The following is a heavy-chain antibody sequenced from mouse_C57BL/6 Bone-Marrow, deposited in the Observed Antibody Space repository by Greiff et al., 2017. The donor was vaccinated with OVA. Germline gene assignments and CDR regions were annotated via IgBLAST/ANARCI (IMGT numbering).Heavy chain of an antibody. CDR3: ARCAVIYYSGSSYEDAMDY. Sequence: QVQLQQPGAELVKPGASVKMSCKASGYTFTSYWITWVKQRPGQGLEWIGDIYPGSGSTNYNEKFKSKATLTVDTSSSTAYMQLSSLTSEDSAVYSCARCAVIYYSGSSYEDAMDYWGQGTPVTVSS. D-gene: IGHD1-1*01. V-gene: IGHV1-55*01. CDR1: GYTFTSYW. J-gene: IGHJ4*01. CDR2: IYPGSGST.